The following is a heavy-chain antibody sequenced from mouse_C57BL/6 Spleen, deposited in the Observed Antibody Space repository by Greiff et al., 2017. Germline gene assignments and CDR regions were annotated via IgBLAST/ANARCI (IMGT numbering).Heavy chain of an antibody. V-gene: IGHV3-1*01. Sequence: DVQLQESGPGMVKPSQSLSLTCTVTGYSITSGYDWHWIRHFPGNKLEWMGYISYSGSTNYNPSLKSRISITHDTSKNHFFLKLNSVTTEDTATYYCARGYDYGYFDYWGQGTTLTVSS. CDR2: ISYSGST. CDR3: ARGYDYGYFDY. D-gene: IGHD2-4*01. J-gene: IGHJ2*01. CDR1: GYSITSGYD.